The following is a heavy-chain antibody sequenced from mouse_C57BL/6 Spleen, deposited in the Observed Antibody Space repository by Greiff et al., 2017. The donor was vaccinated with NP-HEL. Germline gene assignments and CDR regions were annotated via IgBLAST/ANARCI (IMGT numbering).Heavy chain of an antibody. Sequence: VQLQQSGAELVKPGASVKISCKASGYAFSSYWMNWVKRRPGKGLEWIGQIYPGDGDTNYNGKFKGKATLTADKSSSTAYMQLSSLTSEDSAVYFCARGGQLRPNYYAMDYWGQGTSVTVSS. V-gene: IGHV1-80*01. CDR1: GYAFSSYW. CDR3: ARGGQLRPNYYAMDY. CDR2: IYPGDGDT. D-gene: IGHD3-2*02. J-gene: IGHJ4*01.